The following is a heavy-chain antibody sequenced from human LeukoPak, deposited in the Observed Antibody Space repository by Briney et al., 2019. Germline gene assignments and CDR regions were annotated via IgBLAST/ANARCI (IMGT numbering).Heavy chain of an antibody. CDR1: SGSISTSNYY. D-gene: IGHD5-18*01. V-gene: IGHV4-39*07. CDR3: ARTTEGGYTYDYFYYYYMDV. CDR2: IFYSGST. J-gene: IGHJ6*03. Sequence: SETLSLTCTVSSGSISTSNYYWGWVRQPPGKALERLGNIFYSGSTYYSPSLKSRVTISLDTSRNQFSLKLNSVTAADTAVYYCARTTEGGYTYDYFYYYYMDVWGKGTTVTISS.